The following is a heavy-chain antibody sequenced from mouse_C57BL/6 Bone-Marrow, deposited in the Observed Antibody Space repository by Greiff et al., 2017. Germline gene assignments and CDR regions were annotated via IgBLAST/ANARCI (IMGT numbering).Heavy chain of an antibody. D-gene: IGHD2-4*01. CDR2: ISYDGSN. Sequence: ESGPGLVKPSQSLSLTCSVTGYSITSGHYWNWIRQFPGNKLEWMGYISYDGSNNYNPSLKNRISITRDTSKNQFFLKLNSVTTEDTATDYGARENYDYGYAMDYWGQGTSVTVSS. J-gene: IGHJ4*01. V-gene: IGHV3-6*01. CDR1: GYSITSGHY. CDR3: ARENYDYGYAMDY.